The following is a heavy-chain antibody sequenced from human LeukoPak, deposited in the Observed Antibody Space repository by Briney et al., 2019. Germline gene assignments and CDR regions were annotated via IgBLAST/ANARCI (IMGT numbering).Heavy chain of an antibody. CDR2: ISAYNGNT. Sequence: ASVKVSCKASGYTFTSYGISWVRQAPGQGLEWMGWISAYNGNTNYAQKLQGRVTMTTDTSTSTAYMELRSLRSDDTAVYYCARERAQIWFGDQFLVDPWGQGTLVTVSS. CDR3: ARERAQIWFGDQFLVDP. CDR1: GYTFTSYG. J-gene: IGHJ5*02. D-gene: IGHD3-10*01. V-gene: IGHV1-18*01.